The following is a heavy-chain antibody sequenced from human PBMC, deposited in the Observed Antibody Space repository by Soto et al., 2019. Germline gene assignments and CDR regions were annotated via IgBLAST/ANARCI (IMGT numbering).Heavy chain of an antibody. CDR3: ARDHDYVWGNYRYSADY. CDR2: IDPSRGSA. J-gene: IGHJ4*02. CDR1: GYTFTRYY. D-gene: IGHD3-16*02. V-gene: IGHV1-46*01. Sequence: SVKVSCKASGYTFTRYYIHWVRQAPGQGLEWVGMIDPSRGSASYALKFQARVAMTRDTSTSTVYMELSSLRSEDTAMYYCARDHDYVWGNYRYSADYWGQGTLVTVSS.